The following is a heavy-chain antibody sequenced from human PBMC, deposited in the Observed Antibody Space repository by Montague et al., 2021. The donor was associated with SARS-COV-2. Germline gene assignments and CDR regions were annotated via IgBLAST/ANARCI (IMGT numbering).Heavy chain of an antibody. J-gene: IGHJ3*02. Sequence: SETLSLTCAVYGGSFSGYYWSWIRQPPGKGLEWIGEINHSGSTNXNPSLKSRVTISVDASKNQFSLKLSSATAADTAVYYCAIPMVRGFSRAFDIWGQGTMVTVSS. CDR3: AIPMVRGFSRAFDI. D-gene: IGHD3-10*01. V-gene: IGHV4-34*01. CDR2: INHSGST. CDR1: GGSFSGYY.